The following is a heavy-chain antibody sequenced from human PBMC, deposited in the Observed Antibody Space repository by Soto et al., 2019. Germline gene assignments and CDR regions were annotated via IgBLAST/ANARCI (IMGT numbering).Heavy chain of an antibody. J-gene: IGHJ4*02. D-gene: IGHD5-12*01. CDR3: AAGGGLPRYY. CDR2: SYHSGST. V-gene: IGHV4-30-2*01. CDR1: GGSISSGGYS. Sequence: QLQLQESGSGLVKSSQTLSLTCAVSGGSISSGGYSWSWIRQPPGKGLEWTGYSYHSGSTYYNPSLKSRVTISVDRSKIQFSLKLSSVTAADTAVYYCAAGGGLPRYYWGQGTLVTVSS.